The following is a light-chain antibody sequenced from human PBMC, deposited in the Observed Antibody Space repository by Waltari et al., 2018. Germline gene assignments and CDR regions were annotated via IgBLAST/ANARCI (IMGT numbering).Light chain of an antibody. J-gene: IGLJ2*01. CDR1: SNDIGANDY. CDR2: DVS. CDR3: SSYTLTNPVV. V-gene: IGLV2-14*03. Sequence: QSVVTQPASVSGSPGQSISISCTGTSNDIGANDYVSWYQQHPGRAPQLVIYDVSVRPSGVSLRFSGSNSGTLASLTISGLQAEDEALYYCSSYTLTNPVVFGGGTKLTVL.